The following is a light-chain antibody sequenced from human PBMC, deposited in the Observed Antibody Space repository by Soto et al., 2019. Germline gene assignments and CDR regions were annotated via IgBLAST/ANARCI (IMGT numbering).Light chain of an antibody. CDR1: SSDVGSYNL. V-gene: IGLV2-23*01. CDR3: CSYAGSSIL. J-gene: IGLJ2*01. Sequence: QPALTQPASVSGSPGQSITISCTGTSSDVGSYNLVSWYQQHPGKAPKLMIYEGSKRPSGVSNRFSGSKSGNTASLTISGLQAEDEADYYCCSYAGSSILFGGGTKVTVL. CDR2: EGS.